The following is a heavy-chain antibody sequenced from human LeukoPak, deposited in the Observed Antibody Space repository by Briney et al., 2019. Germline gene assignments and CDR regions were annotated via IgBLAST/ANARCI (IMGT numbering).Heavy chain of an antibody. CDR2: ISSNGGST. Sequence: PEGSLRLSCAASGFTFSSYAMHWVRQAPGKGLEYVSAISSNGGSTYYANSVKGRFTISRDNSKNTLYLQMSSLRAEDMAVYYCARSLEWLLTYYYYYYMDVWGKGTTVTVSS. J-gene: IGHJ6*03. CDR1: GFTFSSYA. D-gene: IGHD3-3*01. CDR3: ARSLEWLLTYYYYYYMDV. V-gene: IGHV3-64*01.